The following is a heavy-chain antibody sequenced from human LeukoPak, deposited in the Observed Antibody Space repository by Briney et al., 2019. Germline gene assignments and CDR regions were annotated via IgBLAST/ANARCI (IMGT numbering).Heavy chain of an antibody. Sequence: SETLSLTCAVSGYSISSGYYWSWIRQPPGKGLEWIGSIYHSGSTYYNPSLKSRVTISVDTSKNQFSLKLGSVTAADTAIYYCARTGAAAGTSSWGQGTLVTVSS. D-gene: IGHD6-13*01. CDR3: ARTGAAAGTSS. CDR1: GYSISSGYY. CDR2: IYHSGST. J-gene: IGHJ5*02. V-gene: IGHV4-38-2*01.